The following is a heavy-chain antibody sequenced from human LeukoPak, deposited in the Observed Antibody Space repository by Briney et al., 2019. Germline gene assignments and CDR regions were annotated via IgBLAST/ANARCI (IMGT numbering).Heavy chain of an antibody. CDR2: ISSSSRYI. J-gene: IGHJ4*02. V-gene: IGHV3-21*01. CDR3: ARDTSGWYYFDY. Sequence: GGSLRLSCAASGFTFSSYSMNWVRQAPGKGLEWVSSISSSSRYIYYADSVKGRFTISRDNAKNSLYLQMNSLRAEDTAVYYCARDTSGWYYFDYWGQGTLVTVSS. CDR1: GFTFSSYS. D-gene: IGHD6-19*01.